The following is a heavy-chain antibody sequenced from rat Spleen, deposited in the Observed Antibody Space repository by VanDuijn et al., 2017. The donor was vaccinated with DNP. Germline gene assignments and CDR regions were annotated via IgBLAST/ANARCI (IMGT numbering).Heavy chain of an antibody. J-gene: IGHJ4*01. CDR3: TTFEGTNA. CDR2: VSYDGFST. V-gene: IGHV5-20*01. D-gene: IGHD1-11*01. Sequence: EVHLVVSGGGLVQPGRSLKLSCAVSGLTFSDYYMAWVRQAPTKGLEWVASVSYDGFSTYYRDSVKDRFTISRDNAKSNHYLQMDSLRSEDTATYYCTTFEGTNAWGQGTSVTVSS. CDR1: GLTFSDYY.